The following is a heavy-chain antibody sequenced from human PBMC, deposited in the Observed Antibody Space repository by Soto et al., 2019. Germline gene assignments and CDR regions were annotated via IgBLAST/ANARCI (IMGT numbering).Heavy chain of an antibody. D-gene: IGHD2-8*01. V-gene: IGHV3-9*01. CDR3: AKDQDCTNGVCSDC. J-gene: IGHJ4*02. Sequence: PGGSLRLSCAASGFTFDDYAMHWVRQAPGKGLEWVSGISWNSGSIGYADSVKGRFTISRDNAKNSLYLQMNSLRAEDTDLYYCAKDQDCTNGVCSDCWGQGTLVTVSS. CDR2: ISWNSGSI. CDR1: GFTFDDYA.